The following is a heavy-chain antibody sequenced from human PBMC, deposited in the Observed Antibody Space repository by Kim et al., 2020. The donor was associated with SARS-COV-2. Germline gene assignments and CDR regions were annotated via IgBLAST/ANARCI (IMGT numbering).Heavy chain of an antibody. CDR1: GGSISSSTYY. CDR2: IYYSGST. Sequence: SETLSLTCTVSGGSISSSTYYGGWIRQPPGKGLEWIGNIYYSGSTYYNPSLKSRVTISVDTSKNQFYLKLSSVTAADTAVYYCARRIGAYYDILTGYHGTYYFDYWGQGTLVTVSS. J-gene: IGHJ4*02. D-gene: IGHD3-9*01. CDR3: ARRIGAYYDILTGYHGTYYFDY. V-gene: IGHV4-39*01.